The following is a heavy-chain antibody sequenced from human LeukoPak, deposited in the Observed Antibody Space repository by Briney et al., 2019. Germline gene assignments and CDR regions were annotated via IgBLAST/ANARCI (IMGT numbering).Heavy chain of an antibody. J-gene: IGHJ5*02. CDR3: VRGRGSYGWFDP. Sequence: GGSLRLSCAASGFTSSSYWMHWVRQVPGKGLVWVSRISGDGTARNYADSVKGRFTISRDDAKNTVDLQMSSLRGEDTAVYYCVRGRGSYGWFDPWGQGTLVTVSS. D-gene: IGHD2-15*01. V-gene: IGHV3-74*01. CDR1: GFTSSSYW. CDR2: ISGDGTAR.